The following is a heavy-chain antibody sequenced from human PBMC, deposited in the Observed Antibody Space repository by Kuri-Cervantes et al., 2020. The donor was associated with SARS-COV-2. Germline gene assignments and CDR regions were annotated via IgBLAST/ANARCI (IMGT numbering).Heavy chain of an antibody. CDR2: VRGKANNYAT. V-gene: IGHV3-73*01. CDR3: TTLIDY. Sequence: GESLKISCEASGFLFSASAIHWVRQASGKGLEWVGRVRGKANNYATAYAASVKGRFTTSRDDSKNMAYLQMNSLKTEDTAVYYCTTLIDYWGQGALVTVSS. CDR1: GFLFSASA. J-gene: IGHJ4*02.